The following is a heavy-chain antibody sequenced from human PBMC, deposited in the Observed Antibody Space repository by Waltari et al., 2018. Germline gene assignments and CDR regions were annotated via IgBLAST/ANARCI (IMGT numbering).Heavy chain of an antibody. CDR3: ARATVGSTTTESFDI. CDR2: IYHTGDT. D-gene: IGHD1-26*01. Sequence: QVLLQESGPGLLKPSETLSLPCTVSGYSIRRGYYWAWIRQPPGKGLEWIASIYHTGDTYQNPSLKSRVTISIDTSKNFFSLKLDSVTAADTAVYFCARATVGSTTTESFDIWGQGTLVSVPS. J-gene: IGHJ3*02. V-gene: IGHV4-38-2*02. CDR1: GYSIRRGYY.